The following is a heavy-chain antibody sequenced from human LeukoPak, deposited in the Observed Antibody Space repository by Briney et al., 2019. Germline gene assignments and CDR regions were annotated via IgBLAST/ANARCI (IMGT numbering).Heavy chain of an antibody. CDR3: ARDSSYYDRSGYLNFDY. J-gene: IGHJ4*02. D-gene: IGHD3-22*01. V-gene: IGHV1-18*01. CDR2: ISAYNGNT. Sequence: ASVKVSCKPSVYTFTSYGISWVRQAPGQGLEWMGWISAYNGNTNYAQKLQGRVTMTTDTSTSTAYMELRSLRSDDTAVYYCARDSSYYDRSGYLNFDYWGQGPLVTVSS. CDR1: VYTFTSYG.